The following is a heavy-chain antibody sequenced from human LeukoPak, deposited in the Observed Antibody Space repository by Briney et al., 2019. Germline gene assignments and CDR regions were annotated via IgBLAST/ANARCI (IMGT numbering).Heavy chain of an antibody. CDR3: ASIAGDSSSWYRAYYFDY. V-gene: IGHV4-34*01. D-gene: IGHD6-13*01. Sequence: SETLSLTCAVYGGSFSGYYGSWIRQPPGKGLEWIGEINHSGSTNYNPSLKSRVTISVDTSKNQFSLKLSSVTAADTAVYYCASIAGDSSSWYRAYYFDYWGQGTLVTVSS. CDR2: INHSGST. CDR1: GGSFSGYY. J-gene: IGHJ4*02.